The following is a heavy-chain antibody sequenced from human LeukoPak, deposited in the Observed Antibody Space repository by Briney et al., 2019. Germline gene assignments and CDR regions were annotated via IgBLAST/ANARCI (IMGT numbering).Heavy chain of an antibody. CDR1: GFTFSSYC. V-gene: IGHV3-30*18. CDR2: ISYDGSNK. Sequence: GSLRLFCAGSGFTFSSYCMHWVRQAPGQGLEGGAVISYDGSNKYYADSVKGRFTISRDNSKNTLYLQMNSLRAEDTAVYYCAKFFRRDGYNIDYWGQGTLVTVSS. J-gene: IGHJ4*02. D-gene: IGHD5-12*01. CDR3: AKFFRRDGYNIDY.